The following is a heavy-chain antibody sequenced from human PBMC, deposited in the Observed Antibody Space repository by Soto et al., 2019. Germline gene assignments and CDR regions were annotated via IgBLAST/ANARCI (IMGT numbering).Heavy chain of an antibody. CDR1: GFTFSSYA. D-gene: IGHD3-3*01. J-gene: IGHJ4*02. CDR2: ISGSGGST. Sequence: GGSLRLSCAASGFTFSSYAMSWVRQAPGKGLEWVSAISGSGGSTYYADSVKGRFTISRDNSKNTLYLQMNSLRAEDTAVYYCAKDIELLEWPGSEIDYWGQGTLVTVSS. V-gene: IGHV3-23*01. CDR3: AKDIELLEWPGSEIDY.